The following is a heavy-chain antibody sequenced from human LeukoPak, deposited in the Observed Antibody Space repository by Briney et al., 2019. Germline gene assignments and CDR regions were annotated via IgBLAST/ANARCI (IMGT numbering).Heavy chain of an antibody. J-gene: IGHJ4*02. CDR3: ARDQYSSTNYGVFDY. D-gene: IGHD6-13*01. CDR2: ISSSGTSI. Sequence: GGSLRLSCAASGFTFSDHYMTWIHQAPGKGLEWVSYISSSGTSIYDADSVKGRFTISRDNAKNSLYLQMNSLRAEDTAVYYCARDQYSSTNYGVFDYWGQGTLVTVSS. CDR1: GFTFSDHY. V-gene: IGHV3-11*01.